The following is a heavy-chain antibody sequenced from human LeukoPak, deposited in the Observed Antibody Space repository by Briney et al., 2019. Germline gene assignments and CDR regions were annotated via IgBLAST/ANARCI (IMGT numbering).Heavy chain of an antibody. J-gene: IGHJ6*03. CDR3: ARQPQRWLQFFYYMDV. V-gene: IGHV4-39*01. CDR1: GGSINTNSFS. CDR2: IHTSGST. D-gene: IGHD5-24*01. Sequence: SPSETLSLTCTVSGGSINTNSFSWGWLRQPPGKGLEWIGRIHTSGSTKYNPSLKSPVTISADTSKNHFSLKLTSVTAADTALYYCARQPQRWLQFFYYMDVWGKGTTVTISS.